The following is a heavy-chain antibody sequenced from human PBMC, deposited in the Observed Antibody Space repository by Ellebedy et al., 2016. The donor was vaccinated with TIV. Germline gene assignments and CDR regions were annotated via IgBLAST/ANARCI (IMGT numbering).Heavy chain of an antibody. Sequence: GGSLRLSCAASGFTFSSSAMSWVRQAPGKGLEWVSAISGSGGSTYYADSVRGRFTISRDNSKNTVYLQMNSLRAEDTAVYSCAAAHCSSTSCSRIDYWGQGALVTVSS. D-gene: IGHD2-2*01. CDR2: ISGSGGST. CDR3: AAAHCSSTSCSRIDY. J-gene: IGHJ4*02. CDR1: GFTFSSSA. V-gene: IGHV3-23*01.